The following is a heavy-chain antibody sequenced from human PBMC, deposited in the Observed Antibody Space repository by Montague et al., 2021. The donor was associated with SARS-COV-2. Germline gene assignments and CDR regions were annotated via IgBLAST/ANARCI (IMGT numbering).Heavy chain of an antibody. Sequence: CAISGDSVSSTSASWNWIRQSPSRGLEWLGRTYYRSWWRSQYPGSLESRITISGDTSKNQFSLQLNSVTPEDAAVCYCASAFYGDHWAFDVWGQGTMVTVSS. D-gene: IGHD3-3*02. CDR3: ASAFYGDHWAFDV. V-gene: IGHV6-1*01. J-gene: IGHJ3*01. CDR1: GDSVSSTSAS. CDR2: TYYRSWWRS.